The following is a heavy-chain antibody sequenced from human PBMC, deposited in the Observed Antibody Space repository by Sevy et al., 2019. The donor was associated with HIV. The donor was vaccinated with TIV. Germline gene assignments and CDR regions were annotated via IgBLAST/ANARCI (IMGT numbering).Heavy chain of an antibody. J-gene: IGHJ4*02. CDR3: ARRGALDY. D-gene: IGHD5-12*01. Sequence: GRSLRLSCAASGFTFSNYWMTWVRQAPGKGLEWVANIKQDGSEKYYVDSVKGRFTISRDNVQNSLYLQMNSLRAEDTAVYYCARRGALDYWGQGTLVTVSS. CDR2: IKQDGSEK. CDR1: GFTFSNYW. V-gene: IGHV3-7*03.